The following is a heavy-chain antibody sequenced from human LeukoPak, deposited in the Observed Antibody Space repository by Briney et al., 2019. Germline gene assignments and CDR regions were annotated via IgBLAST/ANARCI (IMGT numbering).Heavy chain of an antibody. CDR3: ARYPRYYDFWSGNYYYYYGMDV. D-gene: IGHD3-3*01. CDR2: IYYSGST. J-gene: IGHJ6*02. Sequence: PSETLSLTCTVSGVSISSYYWSWIRQPPGKGLEWIGYIYYSGSTNYNPSLKSRVTISVDTSKNQFSLKLSSVTAADTAVYYCARYPRYYDFWSGNYYYYYGMDVWGQGTTVTVSS. CDR1: GVSISSYY. V-gene: IGHV4-59*01.